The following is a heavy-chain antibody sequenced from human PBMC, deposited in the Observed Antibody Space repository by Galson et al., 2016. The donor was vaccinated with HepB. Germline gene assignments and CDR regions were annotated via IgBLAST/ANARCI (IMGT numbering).Heavy chain of an antibody. Sequence: SLRLSCAASGFAVNYNYMTWVRQAPGKGLEWVSLLYRGGTPYYADSVKDRFTISRDNSKNTLYLHMNSLRAEDTAIYFCATHEPEFWSGYYKARFDYWGQGTLVTVSS. V-gene: IGHV3-66*01. D-gene: IGHD3-3*01. CDR1: GFAVNYNY. CDR3: ATHEPEFWSGYYKARFDY. CDR2: LYRGGTP. J-gene: IGHJ4*02.